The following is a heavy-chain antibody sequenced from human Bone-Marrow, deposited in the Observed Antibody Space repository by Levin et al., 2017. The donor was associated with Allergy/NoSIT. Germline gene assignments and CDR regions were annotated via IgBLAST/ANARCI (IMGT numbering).Heavy chain of an antibody. CDR3: GRAWHWGCAPADAFDI. Sequence: SETLSLTCTVPGGSISSSTYYWVWIRQPPGKGLEWIGSIYYSGSTYYNPSLKSRVTICVDTSKKQFSLKLNSVTAADTSVYFCGRAWHWGCAPADAFDIWGQGTMVTVSS. J-gene: IGHJ3*02. CDR1: GGSISSSTYY. D-gene: IGHD2-8*02. V-gene: IGHV4-39*01. CDR2: IYYSGST.